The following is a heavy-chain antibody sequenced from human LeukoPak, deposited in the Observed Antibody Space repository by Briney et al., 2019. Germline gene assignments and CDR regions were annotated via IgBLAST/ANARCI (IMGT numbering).Heavy chain of an antibody. Sequence: PGRSLRLSCAASGFTFSSYGMHWVRQAPGKGLEWVAVIWYDERKTLYADSVKGRFTISRDKSTNTLYLQMNSLRVEDTAVYYCARAERQEWFNPWGQGTLVTVSS. CDR1: GFTFSSYG. J-gene: IGHJ5*02. CDR3: ARAERQEWFNP. CDR2: IWYDERKT. V-gene: IGHV3-33*01.